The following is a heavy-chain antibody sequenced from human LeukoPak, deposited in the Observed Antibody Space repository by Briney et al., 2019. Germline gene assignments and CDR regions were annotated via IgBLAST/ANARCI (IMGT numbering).Heavy chain of an antibody. CDR2: INPNSGGT. CDR1: GYTFTGYY. J-gene: IGHJ4*02. CDR3: AREKSGSYPPADY. Sequence: GASVKVSCKASGYTFTGYYMHWVRQAPGQGLEWMGWINPNSGGTNYAQKFQGRVTMTRDTSISTAYMELSRLRSDDTAVYYCAREKSGSYPPADYWGQGTLVTVSS. V-gene: IGHV1-2*02. D-gene: IGHD1-26*01.